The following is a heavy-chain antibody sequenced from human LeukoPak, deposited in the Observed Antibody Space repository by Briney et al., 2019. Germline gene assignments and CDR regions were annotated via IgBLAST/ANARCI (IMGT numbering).Heavy chain of an antibody. V-gene: IGHV3-23*01. J-gene: IGHJ4*02. Sequence: GGTLRLSCAASGFTLSRYGMSWVRQAPGKGLEWVSAISGSGGRTYYADSVKGRFTISRDNSKNTLYLQMNSRRAEDTAVYYCAKDRYTAMVIDYWGQGTLVTVSS. CDR1: GFTLSRYG. D-gene: IGHD5-18*01. CDR2: ISGSGGRT. CDR3: AKDRYTAMVIDY.